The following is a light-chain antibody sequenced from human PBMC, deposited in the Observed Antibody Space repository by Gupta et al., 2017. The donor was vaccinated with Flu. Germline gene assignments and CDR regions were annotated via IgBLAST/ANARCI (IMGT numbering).Light chain of an antibody. V-gene: IGKV1-39*01. J-gene: IGKJ2*01. CDR2: AAS. CDR3: QQSFSTLRT. Sequence: DIQMTQSPSSLSASVGDRVTITCRASQTIRNYLHWYQQRPGRAPELLIYAASTLQSGVPSRFSGSGSGTDFTLTITNLQPEDFATYYCQQSFSTLRTFGQGTRLEI. CDR1: QTIRNY.